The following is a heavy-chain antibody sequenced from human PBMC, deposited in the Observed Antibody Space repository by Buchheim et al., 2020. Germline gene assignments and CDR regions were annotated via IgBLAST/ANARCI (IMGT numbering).Heavy chain of an antibody. CDR3: ARLRDYYYGMDV. J-gene: IGHJ6*02. V-gene: IGHV5-51*01. CDR1: GYSFTSYW. CDR2: IYPGDSDT. Sequence: EVQLVQSGAEVKKPGESPKISCKGSGYSFTSYWIGWLRQMPGKGLPWMGIIYPGDSDTRYSPSFPGQATLPAAKSIRPPSPQWSSLKASDTARYYCARLRDYYYGMDVWGQGTT.